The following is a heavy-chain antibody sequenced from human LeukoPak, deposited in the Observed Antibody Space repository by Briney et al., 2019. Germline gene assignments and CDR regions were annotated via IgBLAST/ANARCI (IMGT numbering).Heavy chain of an antibody. Sequence: ASVKVSCKASGYIFTSYGISWVRQAPGQGLEWMGWISAYNGNTNYAQKLQGRVTMTTDTSTSTAYMELRSLRSDDTAVYYCARDPTLSGSYYGVFDYWGQGTLVTVSS. CDR3: ARDPTLSGSYYGVFDY. V-gene: IGHV1-18*01. J-gene: IGHJ4*02. D-gene: IGHD1-26*01. CDR2: ISAYNGNT. CDR1: GYIFTSYG.